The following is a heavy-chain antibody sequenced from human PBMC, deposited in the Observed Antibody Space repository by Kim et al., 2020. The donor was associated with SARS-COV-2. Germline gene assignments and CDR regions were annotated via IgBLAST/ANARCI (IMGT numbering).Heavy chain of an antibody. J-gene: IGHJ2*01. D-gene: IGHD2-21*01. CDR1: GGSLSSSSDY. CDR3: ARPRTLCGDECDIDAWYFDL. Sequence: SETLSLTCSVSGGSLSSSSDYWGWIRQPPGKGLQWIGIFYHSGHTYYNPSLKSRVSISVDPAKNQFSLKLKSVTAADAAVYFCARPRTLCGDECDIDAWYFDLWGPGTLVTVSS. CDR2: FYHSGHT. V-gene: IGHV4-39*01.